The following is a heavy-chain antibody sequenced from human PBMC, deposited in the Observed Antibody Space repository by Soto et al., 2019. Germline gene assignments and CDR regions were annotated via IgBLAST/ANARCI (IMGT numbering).Heavy chain of an antibody. Sequence: EVQLLESGGGLVQPGGSLRLSCAASGFTFSSYAMSWVRQAPGKGLEWVSAITGSGGSTYYADSVKGRFTISRDNSKNTLYRQMNSRRAEDTAVYYCAKAKVFCSGGSCYPNWFDPWGQGTLVTVSS. V-gene: IGHV3-23*01. D-gene: IGHD2-15*01. J-gene: IGHJ5*02. CDR2: ITGSGGST. CDR3: AKAKVFCSGGSCYPNWFDP. CDR1: GFTFSSYA.